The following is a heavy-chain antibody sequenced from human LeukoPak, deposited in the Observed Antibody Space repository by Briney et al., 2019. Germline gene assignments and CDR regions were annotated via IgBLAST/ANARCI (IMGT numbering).Heavy chain of an antibody. D-gene: IGHD6-19*01. Sequence: PSGGSLRLSCAASGFTFSSYAMSWVRQAPGKGPEWVSAISGSGGSTYYADSVKGRFTISRDNSKNTLYLQMNSLRAEDTAVYYCAKDGTYSSGWYRRVDYWGQGTLVTVSS. CDR1: GFTFSSYA. CDR2: ISGSGGST. J-gene: IGHJ4*02. V-gene: IGHV3-23*01. CDR3: AKDGTYSSGWYRRVDY.